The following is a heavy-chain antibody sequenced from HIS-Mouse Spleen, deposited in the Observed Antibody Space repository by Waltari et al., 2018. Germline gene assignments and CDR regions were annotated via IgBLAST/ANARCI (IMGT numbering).Heavy chain of an antibody. V-gene: IGHV4-39*07. CDR2: IYYSGGT. D-gene: IGHD6-13*01. Sequence: QLQLQESGPGLVKPSETLSLTCTVSGGSISSSSYYWGWIRQPPGKGLEWIGSIYYSGGTYYNPSLKSGVTRSVDTSKNQFSLKLSSVTAADTAVYYCAREIPYSSSWYDWYFDLWGRGTLVTVSS. J-gene: IGHJ2*01. CDR1: GGSISSSSYY. CDR3: AREIPYSSSWYDWYFDL.